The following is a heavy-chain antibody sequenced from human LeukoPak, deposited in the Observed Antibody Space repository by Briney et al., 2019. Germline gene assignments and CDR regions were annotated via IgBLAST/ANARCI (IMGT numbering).Heavy chain of an antibody. CDR1: GFTFSSYA. Sequence: GGSLRLSCAASGFTFSSYAMHWVRQAPGKGLEWVAVISYDGSNKYYADSVKGRFTISRDNSKNTLYLQMNSLRAEDTAVYYCAKDPTHFRVWDDYDSSALNSWGQGTLVTVSS. D-gene: IGHD3-22*01. CDR3: AKDPTHFRVWDDYDSSALNS. V-gene: IGHV3-30*04. CDR2: ISYDGSNK. J-gene: IGHJ4*02.